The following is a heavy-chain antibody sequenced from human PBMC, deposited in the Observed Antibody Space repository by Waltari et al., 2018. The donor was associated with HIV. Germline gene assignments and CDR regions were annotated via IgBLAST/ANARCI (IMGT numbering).Heavy chain of an antibody. D-gene: IGHD2-15*01. Sequence: QVPLVQSGAEVKKPGASVKVSCKASGYTFTSYYLHWVLQATGQGLEWKGIINPRGGSTSYAQKFHGRVTMTRDTATSTVYMELGSLGSEDTAVYYCARTQGGGSCKRHFDYWGQGTLVTVSS. CDR2: INPRGGST. J-gene: IGHJ4*02. V-gene: IGHV1-46*03. CDR1: GYTFTSYY. CDR3: ARTQGGGSCKRHFDY.